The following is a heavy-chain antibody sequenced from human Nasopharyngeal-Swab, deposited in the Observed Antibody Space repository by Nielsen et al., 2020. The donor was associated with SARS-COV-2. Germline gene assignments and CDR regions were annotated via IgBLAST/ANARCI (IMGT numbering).Heavy chain of an antibody. Sequence: SDPLSLTCTVSGGSISRYYWSWIRQPPGKGLEWIGYIYYIGSTSFNPSLKSRVTISVDTSKNQFSLKLSSVTAADTAVYYCATSDGGSGYSWGQGTLVTVSS. V-gene: IGHV4-59*01. J-gene: IGHJ4*02. CDR3: ATSDGGSGYS. D-gene: IGHD3-22*01. CDR1: GGSISRYY. CDR2: IYYIGST.